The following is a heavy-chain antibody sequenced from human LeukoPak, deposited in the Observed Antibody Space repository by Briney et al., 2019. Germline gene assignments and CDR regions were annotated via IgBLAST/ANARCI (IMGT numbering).Heavy chain of an antibody. CDR2: YYYSGST. CDR1: GVSISSSNYY. CDR3: ARHFRPSSVGALGV. D-gene: IGHD1-26*01. J-gene: IGHJ4*02. Sequence: SETLSLTCTVSGVSISSSNYYWGWIRQPPGKALEWIGSYYYSGSTYYNPSLKSRFTMSVDTSKNQFSLKLSSVTAADTAVYFCARHFRPSSVGALGVWGQGTLVTVSP. V-gene: IGHV4-39*01.